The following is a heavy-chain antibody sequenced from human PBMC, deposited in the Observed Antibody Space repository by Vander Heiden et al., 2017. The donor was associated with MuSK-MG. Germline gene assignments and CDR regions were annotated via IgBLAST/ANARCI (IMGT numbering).Heavy chain of an antibody. V-gene: IGHV1-46*01. J-gene: IGHJ4*02. CDR1: GFTFTNYF. D-gene: IGHD3-16*01. CDR3: ARDGGMGGSALYYFDY. CDR2: INPSGSYT. Sequence: QVQLVQSGAEVKKPGASVKVSCKASGFTFTNYFMHWVRQAPGQGLEWMGIINPSGSYTTYAQKFQGRVTMIKDTATSAVYMELSSLRSDDTAVYYCARDGGMGGSALYYFDYWGQGTRVTVSS.